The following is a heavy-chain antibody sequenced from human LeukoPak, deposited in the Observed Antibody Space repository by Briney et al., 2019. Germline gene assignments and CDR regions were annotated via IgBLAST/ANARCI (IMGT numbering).Heavy chain of an antibody. CDR2: ISSIDGST. CDR3: ARKNGLDY. J-gene: IGHJ4*02. V-gene: IGHV3-23*01. CDR1: GFTFSSYG. Sequence: GGTLRLSCAASGFTFSSYGMSWVRQAPGKGLEWVSGISSIDGSTYYADSVKGRFTVSRDNSKNTLYLQMNSLRAEDTAVYYCARKNGLDYWGQGTLVTVSS.